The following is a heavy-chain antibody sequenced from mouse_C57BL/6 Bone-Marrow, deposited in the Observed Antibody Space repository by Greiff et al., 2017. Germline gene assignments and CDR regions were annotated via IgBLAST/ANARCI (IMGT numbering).Heavy chain of an antibody. D-gene: IGHD1-1*01. V-gene: IGHV1-64*01. CDR3: ARELLRVY. CDR2: IHPNSGST. Sequence: QVQLKQPGAELVKPGASVKLSCKASGYTFTSYWMHWVKQRPGQGLEWIGMIHPNSGSTNYNEKFKSKATLTVDKSSSTAYMQLSSLTAEDSAVYYCARELLRVYWGQGTTLTVSS. J-gene: IGHJ2*01. CDR1: GYTFTSYW.